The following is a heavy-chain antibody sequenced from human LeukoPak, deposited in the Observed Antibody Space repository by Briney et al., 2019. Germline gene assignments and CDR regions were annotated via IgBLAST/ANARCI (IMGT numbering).Heavy chain of an antibody. J-gene: IGHJ4*02. V-gene: IGHV4-34*01. CDR3: ARGHDVWSGYCRREVDY. CDR1: GGSFSGYY. CDR2: INHSGST. Sequence: SETLSLTCAVYGGSFSGYYWSWIRQPPGKGLEWIGEINHSGSTNYNPSLKSRVTISVDTSKNQFSLKLSSVTAADTAVYYCARGHDVWSGYCRREVDYWGQGTLVTVSS. D-gene: IGHD3-3*01.